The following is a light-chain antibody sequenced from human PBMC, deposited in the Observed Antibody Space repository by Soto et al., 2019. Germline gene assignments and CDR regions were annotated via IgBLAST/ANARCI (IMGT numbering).Light chain of an antibody. Sequence: DVQLTQSPSFMSASVGDRVSITCRASQGISTFLAWYQQHPGTAPKRLIYDASNLQSGVPSWFSGSGSGTEFTLTISSLQPEDFATYYCQQVNNYPLTFGGGTKVDIK. J-gene: IGKJ4*01. CDR3: QQVNNYPLT. CDR2: DAS. V-gene: IGKV1-9*01. CDR1: QGISTF.